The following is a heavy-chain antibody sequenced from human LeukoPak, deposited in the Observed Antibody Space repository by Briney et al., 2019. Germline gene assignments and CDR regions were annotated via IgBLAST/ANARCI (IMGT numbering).Heavy chain of an antibody. Sequence: PGGSLRLSYAASGFTFSSYSMNWVRQPPGKGLESVSSISSSSSYIYYADSVKGRFTISRDNAKNSLYLQMNSLRAEDTAVYYCARDGDYNWFDPWGQGTLVTVSS. J-gene: IGHJ5*02. V-gene: IGHV3-21*01. CDR1: GFTFSSYS. CDR3: ARDGDYNWFDP. CDR2: ISSSSSYI. D-gene: IGHD7-27*01.